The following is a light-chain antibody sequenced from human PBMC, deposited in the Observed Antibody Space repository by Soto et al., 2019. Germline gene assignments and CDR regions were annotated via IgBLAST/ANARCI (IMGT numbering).Light chain of an antibody. CDR1: SSDVGTYSL. CDR3: CSYAGGLTSAGYV. Sequence: QSVLTQPASVSGSPGQSITISCTGTSSDVGTYSLVSWYQQHPGEAPKLIIYEGSKRPSGVSNRFSGSKSVNTASLTISGLRAEDEADYYCCSYAGGLTSAGYVFGNATKVTVL. J-gene: IGLJ1*01. CDR2: EGS. V-gene: IGLV2-23*01.